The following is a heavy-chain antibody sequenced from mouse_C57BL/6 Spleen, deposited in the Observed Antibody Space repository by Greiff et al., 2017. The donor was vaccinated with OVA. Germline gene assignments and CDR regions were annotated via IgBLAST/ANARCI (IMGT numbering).Heavy chain of an antibody. D-gene: IGHD2-1*01. CDR2: ISNGGGST. CDR1: GFTFSDYY. J-gene: IGHJ2*01. Sequence: EVKVVESGGGLVQPGGSLKLSCAASGFTFSDYYMYWVRQTPEKRLEWVAYISNGGGSTYSPDTVKGRFTISRDNAKNTLYLQMSRLKSEDTAMYYCARQGGNYLYYFDYWGQGTTLTVSS. CDR3: ARQGGNYLYYFDY. V-gene: IGHV5-12*01.